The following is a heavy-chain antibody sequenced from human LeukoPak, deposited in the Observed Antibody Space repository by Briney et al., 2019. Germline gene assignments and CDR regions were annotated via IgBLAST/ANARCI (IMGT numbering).Heavy chain of an antibody. CDR2: IYYSGST. V-gene: IGHV4-39*07. J-gene: IGHJ4*02. CDR1: GGSISSRDYY. CDR3: AREGWDYYDSSGYGLIDY. Sequence: KSSETLSLTCTVSGGSISSRDYYWGWIRQPPGKGLEWCGNIYYSGSTYYNPSLKSRVTISVDTSKNQFSLKLSSVTAADTAVYYCAREGWDYYDSSGYGLIDYWGQGTLVTVSS. D-gene: IGHD3-22*01.